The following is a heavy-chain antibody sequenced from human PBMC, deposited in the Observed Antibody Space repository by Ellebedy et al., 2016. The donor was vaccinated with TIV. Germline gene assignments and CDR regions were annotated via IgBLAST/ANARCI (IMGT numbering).Heavy chain of an antibody. CDR3: ARAPFDVVNDVYYYYGMDV. D-gene: IGHD1-1*01. V-gene: IGHV3-13*01. Sequence: GESLKISCAASGFTFSRYDMHWVRQPTGKGLEWVSGIGTAGDTYYLGSVKGRFTISRENAKNSLYLQMNSLRDGDTAVYYCARAPFDVVNDVYYYYGMDVWGQGTTVTVSS. CDR1: GFTFSRYD. CDR2: IGTAGDT. J-gene: IGHJ6*02.